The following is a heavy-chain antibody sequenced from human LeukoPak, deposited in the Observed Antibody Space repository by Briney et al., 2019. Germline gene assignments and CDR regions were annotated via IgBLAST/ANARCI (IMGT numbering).Heavy chain of an antibody. CDR3: ARNPGGGKRGGYPSPHYYYYNMDV. D-gene: IGHD5-12*01. V-gene: IGHV4-4*07. Sequence: SETLSLTCTVSDDSITIYYWSWIRQPAGKGLEWIGRIYTSGSINYNPSLQSRVTISVDTSKNQFSLKLRSVTAADTAIYYCARNPGGGKRGGYPSPHYYYYNMDVWGKGTTVTISS. CDR2: IYTSGSI. CDR1: DDSITIYY. J-gene: IGHJ6*03.